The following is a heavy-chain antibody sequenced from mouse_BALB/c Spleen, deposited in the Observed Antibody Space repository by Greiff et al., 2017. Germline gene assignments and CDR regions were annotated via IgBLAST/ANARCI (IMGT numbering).Heavy chain of an antibody. Sequence: VKLQESGAELARPGASVKMSCKASGYTFTSYTMHWVKQRPGQGLEWIGYINPSSGYTNYNQKFKDKATLTADKSSSTAYMQLSSLTSEDSAVYYCAREGYGTGGYFDVWGAGTTVTVSS. CDR3: AREGYGTGGYFDV. CDR1: GYTFTSYT. V-gene: IGHV1-4*01. D-gene: IGHD2-1*01. CDR2: INPSSGYT. J-gene: IGHJ1*01.